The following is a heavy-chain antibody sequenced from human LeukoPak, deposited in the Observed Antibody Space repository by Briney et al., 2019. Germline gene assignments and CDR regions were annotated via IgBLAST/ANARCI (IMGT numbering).Heavy chain of an antibody. V-gene: IGHV4-34*01. D-gene: IGHD3-22*01. Sequence: SETLSLTCAVYDGSFSSYYWSWVRQPPGKGQEWIGEINHSGSTNSNPSLKSRVTLSVDSSKNQFSLKLNSVTAADTAVYYCARSHYEDSSGYYYRRYYFDYWGQGTLVTVSS. CDR2: INHSGST. CDR3: ARSHYEDSSGYYYRRYYFDY. J-gene: IGHJ4*02. CDR1: DGSFSSYY.